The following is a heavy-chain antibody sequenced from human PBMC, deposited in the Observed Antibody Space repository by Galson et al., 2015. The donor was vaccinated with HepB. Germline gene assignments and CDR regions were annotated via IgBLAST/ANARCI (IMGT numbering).Heavy chain of an antibody. CDR3: AADPMYGSGTYYNPNFDY. D-gene: IGHD3-10*01. Sequence: QSGAEVKKPGESLRISCKGSGYSFTSYWITWVRQMPGKGLEWMGRIDPSDSYTNYSPSFQGHVTISADKSISTAYLQWSSLKASDTAMYYCAADPMYGSGTYYNPNFDYWGQGTLVTVSS. J-gene: IGHJ4*02. CDR2: IDPSDSYT. CDR1: GYSFTSYW. V-gene: IGHV5-10-1*01.